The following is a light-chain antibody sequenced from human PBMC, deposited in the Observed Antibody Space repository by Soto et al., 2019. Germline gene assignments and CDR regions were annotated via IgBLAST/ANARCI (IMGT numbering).Light chain of an antibody. CDR1: QSVRGN. CDR3: QQYNNWPFTT. J-gene: IGKJ5*01. CDR2: GAS. V-gene: IGKV3-15*01. Sequence: EIVMTQSPATLSVSPGERATLSCRASQSVRGNLAWYQQKPGQSPRLLIYGASSRATGIPVRFSGSGSGTEFTLTISSLQSEDFAVYDCQQYNNWPFTTFGRGTRLEIK.